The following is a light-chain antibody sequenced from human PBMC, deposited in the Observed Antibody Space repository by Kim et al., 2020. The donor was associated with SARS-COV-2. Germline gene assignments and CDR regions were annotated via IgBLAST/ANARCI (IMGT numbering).Light chain of an antibody. CDR2: GTS. Sequence: SLSPGDRATLSCRASQSISYYYLAWYQQKPGQAPRLLIYGTSNRDTGIPDRFSGSGSGTDFTLTISRLESDDFAVYYCQQYGGALTFGGGTKVEI. J-gene: IGKJ4*01. CDR1: QSISYYY. CDR3: QQYGGALT. V-gene: IGKV3-20*01.